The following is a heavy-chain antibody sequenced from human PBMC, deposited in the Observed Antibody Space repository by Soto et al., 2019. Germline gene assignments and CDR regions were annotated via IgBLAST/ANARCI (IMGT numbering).Heavy chain of an antibody. V-gene: IGHV3-23*01. Sequence: EVQLLESGGGLVQPGGSLRLSCVASGFTFSNYAMSWVRQAPAKAPEWVSSINIVGGATKYADSVRGRFAMSRDDSTNTVFLQMNSLRADDTAVYYCTKNYYFDSWGQGTLVTVSS. CDR1: GFTFSNYA. CDR3: TKNYYFDS. J-gene: IGHJ4*02. CDR2: INIVGGAT.